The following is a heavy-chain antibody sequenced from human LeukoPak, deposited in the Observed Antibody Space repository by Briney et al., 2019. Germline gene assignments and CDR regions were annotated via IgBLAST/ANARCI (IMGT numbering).Heavy chain of an antibody. D-gene: IGHD6-19*01. Sequence: GGSLRLSCAASGFTFSDYYMSWIRQAPGKGLEWVSYISSSGSTIYYADSVKGRFTISRDNAKNSLYLQMNSLRAEDTAVYYSARVGQWLAQYYFDYWGQGTLVTVSS. CDR1: GFTFSDYY. CDR2: ISSSGSTI. V-gene: IGHV3-11*01. J-gene: IGHJ4*02. CDR3: ARVGQWLAQYYFDY.